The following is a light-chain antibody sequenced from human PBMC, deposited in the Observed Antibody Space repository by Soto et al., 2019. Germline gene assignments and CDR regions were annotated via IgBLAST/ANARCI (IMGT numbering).Light chain of an antibody. CDR1: ETVRNNY. CDR2: DAS. V-gene: IGKV3-20*01. J-gene: IGKJ1*01. CDR3: QQSATSPRT. Sequence: EIVLTQSPGTLSLSPGERATLSCRASETVRNNYLAWYQQKPGQPPRLLVDDASSRAAGISDRFSGSESGTVFTLTISRLEPEDFAVYYYQQSATSPRTFGQGTKVEIK.